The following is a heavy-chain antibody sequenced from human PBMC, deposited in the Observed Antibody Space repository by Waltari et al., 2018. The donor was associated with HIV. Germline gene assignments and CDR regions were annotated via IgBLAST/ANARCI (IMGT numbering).Heavy chain of an antibody. D-gene: IGHD2-8*01. Sequence: QVQLVQSGAEVKSPGASVKVSCKASGNIFTRYNMHWVRQAPGQGLEWMGLINPSTGRPTSAQKFQGRITRTRDTSTSTGYMDLSSLRSEDTAVYFCLMSCTNGGDVLDIWGQGATVTVSS. V-gene: IGHV1-46*01. CDR1: GNIFTRYN. CDR2: INPSTGRP. CDR3: LMSCTNGGDVLDI. J-gene: IGHJ3*02.